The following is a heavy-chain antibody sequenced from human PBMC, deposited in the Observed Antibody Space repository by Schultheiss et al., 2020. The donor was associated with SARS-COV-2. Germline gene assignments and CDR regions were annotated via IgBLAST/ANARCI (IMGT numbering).Heavy chain of an antibody. Sequence: SQTLSLTCTVSGGSVSSGSYYWSCIRQPPGKGLEWIGEIYHSGSNKYNPSLKSRVTIAVDKSKNQFSLKLSSVTAADTAVYYCARVNYYDSSDAFDIWGQATMGTSSS. CDR2: IYHSGSN. CDR3: ARVNYYDSSDAFDI. J-gene: IGHJ3*02. D-gene: IGHD3-22*01. V-gene: IGHV4-61*01. CDR1: GGSVSSGSYY.